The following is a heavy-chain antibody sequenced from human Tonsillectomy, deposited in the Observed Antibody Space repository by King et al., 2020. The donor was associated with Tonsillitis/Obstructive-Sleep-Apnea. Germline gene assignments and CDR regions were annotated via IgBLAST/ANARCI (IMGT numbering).Heavy chain of an antibody. Sequence: VQLVESGGGLVKPGGSLRLSCAASGFTFSAYSMNWVRQAPGKGLEWVSSIGSGSSFIYYTESVKGRFTISRDNAKNSLYLQMNSLRAEDTAVYYCARALIGRYYDPDLWGRGTLVTVSS. J-gene: IGHJ2*01. CDR2: IGSGSSFI. D-gene: IGHD3-22*01. CDR3: ARALIGRYYDPDL. CDR1: GFTFSAYS. V-gene: IGHV3-21*01.